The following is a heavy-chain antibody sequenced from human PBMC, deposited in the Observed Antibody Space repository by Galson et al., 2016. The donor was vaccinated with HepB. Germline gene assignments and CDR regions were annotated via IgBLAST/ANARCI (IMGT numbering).Heavy chain of an antibody. CDR1: GFIFDDYA. CDR2: ITWNSGNI. CDR3: AKWRVREFWRGDSLGL. J-gene: IGHJ4*02. Sequence: SLRLSCAASGFIFDDYAMYWVRQVPGKGLEWVSGITWNSGNIAYADSVKGRFTISRDNAKNSLSLQMNSLIAEDTAFYYCAKWRVREFWRGDSLGLWGQGTLVTVSS. V-gene: IGHV3-9*01. D-gene: IGHD3-3*01.